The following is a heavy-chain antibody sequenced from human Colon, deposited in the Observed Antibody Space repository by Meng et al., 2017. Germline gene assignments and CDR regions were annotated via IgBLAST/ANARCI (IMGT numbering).Heavy chain of an antibody. CDR1: GGSIRRSDW. Sequence: QGELQGAGPGLVKPSEALSLTCAFSGGSIRRSDWWSWVRQPPGKGLEWIGETSHSGSTNYSPSLKSRVTISLDKSKNQLSLKLNSVTAADTAVYYCASSDYYRSDYWGQGTLVTVSS. D-gene: IGHD3-22*01. CDR2: TSHSGST. V-gene: IGHV4-4*02. CDR3: ASSDYYRSDY. J-gene: IGHJ4*02.